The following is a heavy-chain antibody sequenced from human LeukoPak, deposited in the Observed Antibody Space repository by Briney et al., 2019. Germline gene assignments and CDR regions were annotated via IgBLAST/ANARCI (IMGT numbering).Heavy chain of an antibody. D-gene: IGHD4-17*01. CDR2: IYYSGST. V-gene: IGHV4-30-4*01. CDR3: ARDDMTTVTLDY. CDR1: GGSISSGDYY. Sequence: PQTLSLTCTVSGGSISSGDYYWRWIRQPPGKGLEWIGYIYYSGSTYYNPSLKSRVTISVDTSKNQFSLKLSFVTAADTAVYYCARDDMTTVTLDYWGQGTLVTVSS. J-gene: IGHJ4*02.